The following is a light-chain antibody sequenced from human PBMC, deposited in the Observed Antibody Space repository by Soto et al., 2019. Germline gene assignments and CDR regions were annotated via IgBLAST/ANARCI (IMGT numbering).Light chain of an antibody. J-gene: IGLJ1*01. CDR2: EGS. V-gene: IGLV2-23*01. CDR1: IRDVGSSGP. CDR3: CSYVGARTYV. Sequence: QSVLTQPASVSGSPVQSITISCSGSIRDVGSSGPVSWYQQHPGQVPKLIIYEGSRRPSGVSSRFSGSKTGNTASLTITGLQAEDEANYYCCSYVGARTYVFGTGTKVTVL.